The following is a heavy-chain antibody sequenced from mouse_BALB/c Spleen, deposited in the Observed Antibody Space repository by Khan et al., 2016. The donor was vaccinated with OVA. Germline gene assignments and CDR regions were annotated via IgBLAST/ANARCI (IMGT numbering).Heavy chain of an antibody. CDR1: GFTFTDYY. J-gene: IGHJ4*01. V-gene: IGHV7-3*02. CDR3: ARDNHYAMDY. Sequence: EVELVESGGGLVQPSGSLSLSCATSGFTFTDYYMSWVRQPPGKALEWLAFIRNKANAYTTEYSASVKGRITISRDNSQIILYLQMNTEETEESATDRDARDNHYAMDYWGQGTSVTVSS. CDR2: IRNKANAYTT.